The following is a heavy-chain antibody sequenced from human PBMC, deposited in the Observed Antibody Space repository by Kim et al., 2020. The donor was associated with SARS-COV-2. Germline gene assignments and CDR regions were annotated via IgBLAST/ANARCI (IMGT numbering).Heavy chain of an antibody. CDR3: AKGYSYGYGIDY. V-gene: IGHV3-30*02. D-gene: IGHD5-18*01. Sequence: YTADSVEGRFTIARDNSKNTLYLQMNSLRAEDTAVYYCAKGYSYGYGIDYWGQGTLVTVSS. J-gene: IGHJ4*02.